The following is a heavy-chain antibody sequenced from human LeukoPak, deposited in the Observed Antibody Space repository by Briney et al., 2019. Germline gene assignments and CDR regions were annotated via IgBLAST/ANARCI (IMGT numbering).Heavy chain of an antibody. D-gene: IGHD2-2*01. V-gene: IGHV1-8*03. CDR2: MNPNSGNT. J-gene: IGHJ4*02. Sequence: ASVKVSCKASGYTFTSYDINWVRQATGQGLEWMGWMNPNSGNTGCAQKFQGRVTITRNTSISTAYMELSSLRSEDTAVYYCARGYRYCSSTSCSYYFDYWGQGTLVTVSS. CDR3: ARGYRYCSSTSCSYYFDY. CDR1: GYTFTSYD.